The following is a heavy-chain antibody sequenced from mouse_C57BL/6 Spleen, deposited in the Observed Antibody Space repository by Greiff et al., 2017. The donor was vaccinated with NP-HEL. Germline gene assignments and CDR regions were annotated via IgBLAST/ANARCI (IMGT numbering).Heavy chain of an antibody. Sequence: VQLQQSGPGLVKPSQSLSLTCSVTGYSITSGYYWNWIRQFPGNKLEWMGYISYDGSNNYNPALKNRISVTRDTSKNQFFLKLNSVTTEDTATYYCAREMGHWGQGTLVTVSA. V-gene: IGHV3-6*01. CDR1: GYSITSGYY. CDR2: ISYDGSN. J-gene: IGHJ3*01. D-gene: IGHD4-1*01. CDR3: AREMGH.